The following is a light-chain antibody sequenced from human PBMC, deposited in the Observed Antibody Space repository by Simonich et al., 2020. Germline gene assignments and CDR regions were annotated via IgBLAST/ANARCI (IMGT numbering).Light chain of an antibody. Sequence: AIQLTQSPSSLSASVGDRVTITCRARQGISSSLAWYQQKPGKAPKLLIYDSSSLETGVPSRFSGSGTWTDFALTTRSLQPEAVATYYSQQVNRYPVTFGGGTTVDI. V-gene: IGKV1-13*02. CDR1: QGISSS. CDR2: DSS. J-gene: IGKJ4*01. CDR3: QQVNRYPVT.